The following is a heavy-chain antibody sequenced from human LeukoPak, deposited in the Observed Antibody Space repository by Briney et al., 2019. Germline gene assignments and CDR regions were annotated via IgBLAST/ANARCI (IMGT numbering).Heavy chain of an antibody. V-gene: IGHV4-59*01. Sequence: PSETMSLTCTVSGGSISSYYWSWIRQPPGKGLEWIGYIYYSGSTNYNPSLKSRVTISVDTSKNQFSLKLSSVNAADTAVYYCATSIRRYYDFWSGYYTGGYYFDYWGQGTLATVSS. CDR3: ATSIRRYYDFWSGYYTGGYYFDY. D-gene: IGHD3-3*01. J-gene: IGHJ4*02. CDR2: IYYSGST. CDR1: GGSISSYY.